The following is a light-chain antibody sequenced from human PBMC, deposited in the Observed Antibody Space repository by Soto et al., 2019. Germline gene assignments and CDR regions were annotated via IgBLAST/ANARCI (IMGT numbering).Light chain of an antibody. J-gene: IGKJ1*01. CDR1: QSVSSN. CDR3: QHRYNTPRT. V-gene: IGKV3-15*01. CDR2: GAS. Sequence: EIVMTQSPATLSVSPGERATLSCRASQSVSSNLAWYQQKPGQAPRLLIYGASTRATGIPARFSGSGSGTEFTLTISSLQSEDFATYFCQHRYNTPRTFGQGTKVEIK.